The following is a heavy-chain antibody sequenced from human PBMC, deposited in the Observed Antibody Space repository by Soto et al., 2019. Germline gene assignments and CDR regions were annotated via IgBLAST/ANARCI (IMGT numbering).Heavy chain of an antibody. CDR2: IYPSGMP. J-gene: IGHJ4*02. CDR3: ARERGGYGLFDS. V-gene: IGHV4-30-2*01. D-gene: IGHD5-18*01. CDR1: GGSISNAAYS. Sequence: QLQLQESGSGLVKPSHTLSLTCTVSGGSISNAAYSWSWIRQPPGKGLEWIGYIYPSGMPFYNPALMSRVTISIDRSNDQFSLNLKSVTAAATAVYYCARERGGYGLFDSWGQGTLVTV.